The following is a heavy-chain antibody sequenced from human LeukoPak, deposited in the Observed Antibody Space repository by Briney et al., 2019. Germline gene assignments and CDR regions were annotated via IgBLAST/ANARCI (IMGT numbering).Heavy chain of an antibody. CDR1: GFTFSSYG. CDR2: ISYDGSNK. CDR3: AKDRQYSSSWYSSYYYYYGMDA. Sequence: GRSLRLSCAASGFTFSSYGMHWVRQAPGKGLEWMAVISYDGSNKYYADSVKGRFTISRDNSKNTLYLQMNSLRAEDTAVYYCAKDRQYSSSWYSSYYYYYGMDAWGQGTTVTVSS. V-gene: IGHV3-30*18. D-gene: IGHD6-13*01. J-gene: IGHJ6*02.